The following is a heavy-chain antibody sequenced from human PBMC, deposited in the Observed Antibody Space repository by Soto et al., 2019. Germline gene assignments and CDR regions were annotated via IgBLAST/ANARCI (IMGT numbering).Heavy chain of an antibody. V-gene: IGHV1-8*01. CDR1: GYTFTGYD. Sequence: QAQLVQSGAEVKKQGASVKVSYKASGYTFTGYDINWVRQATGQGLEWMGWMNPNSGNKGYAQNFQGRVTMTRDNSITTAYMELTSLRDDDSDVYYCAGEKVGTTGIDFWGQGTLVTVSS. CDR3: AGEKVGTTGIDF. D-gene: IGHD1-26*01. J-gene: IGHJ4*02. CDR2: MNPNSGNK.